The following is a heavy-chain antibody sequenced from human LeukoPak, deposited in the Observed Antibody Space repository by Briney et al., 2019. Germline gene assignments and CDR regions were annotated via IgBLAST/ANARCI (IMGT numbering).Heavy chain of an antibody. D-gene: IGHD5-18*01. Sequence: PSETLSLTCTVSAYSISSGYYWGWIRQPPGKGLEWIGSIYHSGSTYYNPSLKSRVTISVDTSKNQFSLKLSSVTAADTAVYYCTRGSTAYYYMDVWGKGTTVTISS. CDR2: IYHSGST. CDR1: AYSISSGYY. CDR3: TRGSTAYYYMDV. J-gene: IGHJ6*03. V-gene: IGHV4-38-2*02.